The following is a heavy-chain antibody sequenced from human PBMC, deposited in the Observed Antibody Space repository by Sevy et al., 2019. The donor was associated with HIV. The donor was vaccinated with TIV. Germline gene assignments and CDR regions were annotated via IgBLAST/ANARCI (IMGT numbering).Heavy chain of an antibody. CDR3: ASYVAFDI. V-gene: IGHV3-30-3*01. J-gene: IGHJ3*02. D-gene: IGHD3-16*01. Sequence: GGSLRLSCAASGFTFSSYAMHWVRQAPGKGLEWVAVISYDGSNKYFADSVKDRFTISRDNSKNTLYLQMNSLRAEDTAVYFCASYVAFDIWGQGTMVTVSS. CDR2: ISYDGSNK. CDR1: GFTFSSYA.